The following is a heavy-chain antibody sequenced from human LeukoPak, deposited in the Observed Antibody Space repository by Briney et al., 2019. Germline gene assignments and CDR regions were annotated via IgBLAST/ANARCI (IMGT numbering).Heavy chain of an antibody. Sequence: PSETLSLTCTVSGYSISSGYYWGWIRQPPGKGLEWIGSIYHSGSTYYNPSLKSRVTISVDTSKNQFSLKLSPVTAADTAVYYCARYGAMALDYWGQGTLVTVSS. CDR1: GYSISSGYY. V-gene: IGHV4-38-2*02. J-gene: IGHJ4*02. D-gene: IGHD5-18*01. CDR3: ARYGAMALDY. CDR2: IYHSGST.